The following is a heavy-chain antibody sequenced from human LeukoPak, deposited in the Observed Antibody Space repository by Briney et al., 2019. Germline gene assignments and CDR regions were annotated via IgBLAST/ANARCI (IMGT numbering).Heavy chain of an antibody. CDR3: AREGDYVWGSYDY. J-gene: IGHJ4*02. CDR2: INPNSGGT. CDR1: GYTFTGYY. D-gene: IGHD3-16*01. Sequence: EASVKVSCKASGYTFTGYYIHWVRQAPGQGLEWMGWINPNSGGTNYAQKFQGGVTMTRDTSISTAYMELSRLRSDDTAVYYCAREGDYVWGSYDYWGQGTLVTVSS. V-gene: IGHV1-2*02.